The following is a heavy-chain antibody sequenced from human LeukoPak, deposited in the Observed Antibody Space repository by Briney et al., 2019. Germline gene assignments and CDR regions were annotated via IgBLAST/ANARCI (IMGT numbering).Heavy chain of an antibody. CDR2: INHSGST. CDR3: ARARRRPSYYMDV. CDR1: VGSFSGYY. J-gene: IGHJ6*03. V-gene: IGHV4-34*01. Sequence: PSETLSLTCAVYVGSFSGYYWSWIRPPPGKGLEWIGEINHSGSTNYNPSLQSRVTLSVDTSKNQFSLKLSSVAAADTAVYYCARARRRPSYYMDVWGKGTTVTVSS.